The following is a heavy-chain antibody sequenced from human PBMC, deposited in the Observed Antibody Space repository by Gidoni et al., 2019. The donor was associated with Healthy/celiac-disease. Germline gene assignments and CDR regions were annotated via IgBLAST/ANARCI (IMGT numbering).Heavy chain of an antibody. V-gene: IGHV4-34*01. CDR2: INHSGST. J-gene: IGHJ4*02. D-gene: IGHD6-19*01. CDR3: ARASVDGSGWYRSNYFDY. Sequence: QVQLQQWGAGLLKPSETLSLTCAVHGGSFSGHHWSLIRQPPRKGREWIGEINHSGSTNYNPSRKSRVTISVDTSKNQFSLKLSSVTAADTAVYYCARASVDGSGWYRSNYFDYWGQGTLVTVSS. CDR1: GGSFSGHH.